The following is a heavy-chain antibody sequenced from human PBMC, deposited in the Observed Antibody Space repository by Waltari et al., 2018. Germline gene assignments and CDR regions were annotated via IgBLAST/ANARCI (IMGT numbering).Heavy chain of an antibody. V-gene: IGHV3-30*02. CDR2: IRYDGSNK. Sequence: QVQLVESGGGVVQPGGSLRLSCAASGFTFSSYGMHWVRQAPGKGLEWVAFIRYDGSNKYYADSVKGRFTISRDNSKNTLYLQMNSLRAEDTAVYYCSQSQGRPSWGQGTLVTVSS. J-gene: IGHJ4*02. CDR3: SQSQGRPS. CDR1: GFTFSSYG.